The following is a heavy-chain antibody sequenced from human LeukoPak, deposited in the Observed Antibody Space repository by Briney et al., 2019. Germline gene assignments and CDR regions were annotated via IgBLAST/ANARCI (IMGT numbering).Heavy chain of an antibody. D-gene: IGHD2-2*01. CDR2: ISYDGSNK. CDR1: GFTFSSYG. Sequence: GGSLRLSCAASGFTFSSYGMHWVRQAPGKGLEWVAVISYDGSNKYYADSVKGRFTISRDNSKNTLYLQMNSPRAEDTAVYYCAKDQGCSSTSCYLYDYWGQGTLVTVSS. J-gene: IGHJ4*02. CDR3: AKDQGCSSTSCYLYDY. V-gene: IGHV3-30*18.